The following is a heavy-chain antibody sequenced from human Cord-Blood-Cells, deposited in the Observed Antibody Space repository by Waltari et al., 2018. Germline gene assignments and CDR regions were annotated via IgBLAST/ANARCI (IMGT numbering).Heavy chain of an antibody. V-gene: IGHV4-34*01. CDR3: ARGWGRTGIDY. CDR2: INHSGST. D-gene: IGHD3-16*01. J-gene: IGHJ4*02. Sequence: QVQLQQWGAGLLEPSETLSLTCAVYGGSFSGYSWSWIRQPPGTGLEWIGEINHSGSTNYNPTLKSRVTISVDTSKNQFSLKLSSVTAADTAVYYCARGWGRTGIDYWGQGTLVTVSS. CDR1: GGSFSGYS.